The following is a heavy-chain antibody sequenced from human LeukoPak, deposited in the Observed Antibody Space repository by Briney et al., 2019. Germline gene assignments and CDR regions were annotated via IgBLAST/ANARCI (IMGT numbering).Heavy chain of an antibody. CDR3: AKDRSCSGGSCYWDY. CDR1: GFTSSSYG. J-gene: IGHJ4*02. CDR2: ISGSGGNT. Sequence: GGSLRLSCAASGFTSSSYGMSGVRQAPEKGLEWVGGISGSGGNTNYADSVKGRFTISRDNSKNTLYLQMNSLRAEDTAVYYCAKDRSCSGGSCYWDYWGQGTLVTVSS. D-gene: IGHD2-15*01. V-gene: IGHV3-23*01.